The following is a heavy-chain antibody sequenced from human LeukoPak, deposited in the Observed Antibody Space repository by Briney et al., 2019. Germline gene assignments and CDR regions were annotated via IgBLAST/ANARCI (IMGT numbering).Heavy chain of an antibody. D-gene: IGHD3-9*01. CDR2: VDPGSGEI. Sequence: ASVKVSCKVSGYSITELSTHWVRQAPGKGLEWMGGVDPGSGEIIYEQKFQDRVTMTEDTSTDTAYMELSSPRSEDTALYYCATGTHYDLLPFWGQGTLVTVSS. V-gene: IGHV1-24*01. CDR1: GYSITELS. CDR3: ATGTHYDLLPF. J-gene: IGHJ4*02.